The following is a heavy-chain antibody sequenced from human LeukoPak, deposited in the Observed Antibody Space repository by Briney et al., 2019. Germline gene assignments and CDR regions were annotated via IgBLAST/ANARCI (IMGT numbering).Heavy chain of an antibody. J-gene: IGHJ4*02. CDR2: MNPYSGDR. Sequence: GASVKVSCKTSGYTFTSYHINWVRQATGQGLEWMGWMNPYSGDRGYAQKFQGRVSITSDTSISTAYMELSSLRSEDTAVYYCANGLSLSRYGDYFDYWGQGTLVTVSS. CDR3: ANGLSLSRYGDYFDY. CDR1: GYTFTSYH. D-gene: IGHD3-16*01. V-gene: IGHV1-8*03.